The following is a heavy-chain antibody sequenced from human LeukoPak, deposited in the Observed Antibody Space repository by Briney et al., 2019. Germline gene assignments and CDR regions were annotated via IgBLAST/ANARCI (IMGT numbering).Heavy chain of an antibody. V-gene: IGHV3-23*01. CDR1: GLTFSSYA. CDR2: ISGSGGST. D-gene: IGHD5-18*01. Sequence: GGSLRLSCAASGLTFSSYAMSWVRQAPGKGLEWVSAISGSGGSTYYADSVKGRFTISRDNSKNTLYQQMNSLRAVDTAVYYCANQWIQLWCFDYWGQGTLVTVSS. CDR3: ANQWIQLWCFDY. J-gene: IGHJ4*02.